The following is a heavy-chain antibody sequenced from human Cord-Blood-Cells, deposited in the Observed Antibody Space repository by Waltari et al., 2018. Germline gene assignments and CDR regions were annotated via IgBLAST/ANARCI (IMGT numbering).Heavy chain of an antibody. CDR3: ASGFSSSSYWYFDL. Sequence: QVQLVQSGAEVKKPGSSVKVSCKDSGGTFSSYAISWVRQAPGQGREWIGRITPSLDITNYAQKFQGRVTITADKSTSTAYMELSSLRSEDTAVYYCASGFSSSSYWYFDLWGRGTLVTVSS. CDR1: GGTFSSYA. CDR2: ITPSLDIT. V-gene: IGHV1-69*09. J-gene: IGHJ2*01. D-gene: IGHD6-6*01.